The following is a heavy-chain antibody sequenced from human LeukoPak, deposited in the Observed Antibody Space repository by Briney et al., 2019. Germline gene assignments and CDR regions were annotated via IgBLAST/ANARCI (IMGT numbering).Heavy chain of an antibody. Sequence: PGGSLRLSCAASGFTFSSYWMHWVRQAPGKGLVWVSRINSDGSSTSYADSVKGRFTISRDNAKNTLYLQMNSLRAEDTAVYYCARVVMVGATSILFDYWGQGTLVTVSS. CDR1: GFTFSSYW. D-gene: IGHD1-26*01. V-gene: IGHV3-74*01. J-gene: IGHJ4*02. CDR3: ARVVMVGATSILFDY. CDR2: INSDGSST.